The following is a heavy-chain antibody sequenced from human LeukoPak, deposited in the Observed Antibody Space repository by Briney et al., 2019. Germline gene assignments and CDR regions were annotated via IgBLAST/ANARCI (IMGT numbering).Heavy chain of an antibody. V-gene: IGHV4-59*01. CDR2: IYSSGST. J-gene: IGHJ4*02. D-gene: IGHD4-17*01. CDR1: GVSISNYY. Sequence: SETLSLTCNVSGVSISNYYWSWIRQPPGKGLEWIGYIYSSGSTSYKSSLKSRVTISVDTSKNQFSLRLSSVTAADTAVYYCARTYGDYYFDYWGQGTLVTVSS. CDR3: ARTYGDYYFDY.